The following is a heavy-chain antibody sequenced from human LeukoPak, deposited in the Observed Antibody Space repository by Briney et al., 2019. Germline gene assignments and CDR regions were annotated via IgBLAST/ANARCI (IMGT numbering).Heavy chain of an antibody. J-gene: IGHJ4*02. D-gene: IGHD3-10*01. CDR2: ISYSGGST. V-gene: IGHV3-23*01. Sequence: PGGSLRLSCAASGFTFSSYTMSWVRQAPGKGLEWVSTISYSGGSTYYADSVKGRFTISRDNSKHTLYLQLDSVIAEATAVYYCAKDQSRDYGSGSYFRGIFGYWGQGTLVTVSS. CDR1: GFTFSSYT. CDR3: AKDQSRDYGSGSYFRGIFGY.